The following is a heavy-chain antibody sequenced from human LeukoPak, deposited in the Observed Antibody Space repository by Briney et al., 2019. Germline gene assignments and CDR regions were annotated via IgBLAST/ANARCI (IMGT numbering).Heavy chain of an antibody. CDR2: ISGSGGST. J-gene: IGHJ4*02. D-gene: IGHD1-26*01. CDR1: GFTFSSYA. V-gene: IGHV3-23*01. CDR3: AEGRMGGANGYFDH. Sequence: GGSLRLSCAASGFTFSSYAMSWVRQAPGKGLEWVSVISGSGGSTYYADSVRGRFTISRDNPKNTLYLQMNSLRAEDTAVYYCAEGRMGGANGYFDHWGQGTLVTVSS.